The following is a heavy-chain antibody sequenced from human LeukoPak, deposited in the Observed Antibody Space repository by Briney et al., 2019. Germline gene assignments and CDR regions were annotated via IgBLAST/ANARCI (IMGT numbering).Heavy chain of an antibody. Sequence: GRSLRLSCAASGFTFDDYAMHWVRQAPGKGLEWVSGISWNSGSIGYADSVKGRFTISRDNVKNSLYLQMNSLRAEDMALYYCARSDRGYYWTPFDYWGREPWSPSPQ. CDR2: ISWNSGSI. D-gene: IGHD3-22*01. CDR3: ARSDRGYYWTPFDY. J-gene: IGHJ4*02. V-gene: IGHV3-9*03. CDR1: GFTFDDYA.